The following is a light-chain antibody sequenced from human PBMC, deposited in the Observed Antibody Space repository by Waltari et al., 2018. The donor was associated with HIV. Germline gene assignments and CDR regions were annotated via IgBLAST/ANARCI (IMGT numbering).Light chain of an antibody. V-gene: IGKV4-1*01. Sequence: DIVLTQSPDSLAVSLGERATTNLKSSQSVLFSSNNKNYLAWYQQKPGQPPQLIVYWQSTLESGVPDRFRGRGSGSDFSLTISRMQAEDVGTCFCHKYYTTPRTFGQGIKVEI. CDR3: HKYYTTPRT. CDR1: QSVLFSSNNKNY. J-gene: IGKJ1*01. CDR2: WQS.